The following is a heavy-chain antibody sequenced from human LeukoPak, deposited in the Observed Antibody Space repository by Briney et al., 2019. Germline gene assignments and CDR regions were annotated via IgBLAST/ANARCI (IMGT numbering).Heavy chain of an antibody. CDR3: ARDVYYYDSSGYYYYYGMDV. Sequence: GGSLRLSCAASGFTFSSYAMHWVRQAPGKGLEWVAAISYDGSNKYYADSVKGRFTISRDNSKNTLYLQMNSLRAEDTAVYYCARDVYYYDSSGYYYYYGMDVWGQGTTVTVSS. V-gene: IGHV3-30-3*01. J-gene: IGHJ6*02. CDR1: GFTFSSYA. CDR2: ISYDGSNK. D-gene: IGHD3-22*01.